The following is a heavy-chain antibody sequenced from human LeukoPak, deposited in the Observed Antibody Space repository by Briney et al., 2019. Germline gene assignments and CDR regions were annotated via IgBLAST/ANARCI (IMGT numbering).Heavy chain of an antibody. CDR2: ISSISTII. D-gene: IGHD1-26*01. J-gene: IGHJ4*02. CDR3: ARDLHSGAYTFDY. V-gene: IGHV3-48*02. Sequence: GGSLRLSCAASGFTFRTYGMHWVRQAPGKGLEWVSYISSISTIIYYAGSVKGRFTISRDNAKNSLYLQMNSLRDEDTAVYYCARDLHSGAYTFDYWGQGTLVTVSS. CDR1: GFTFRTYG.